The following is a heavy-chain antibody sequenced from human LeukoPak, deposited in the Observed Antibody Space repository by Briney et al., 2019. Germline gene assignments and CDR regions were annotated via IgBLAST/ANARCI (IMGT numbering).Heavy chain of an antibody. D-gene: IGHD3-10*01. J-gene: IGHJ4*02. Sequence: GRSLRLSCAASGFTFSSYGMHWVRQAPGKGLEWVAVISYDGSNKYYADSVKGRFTISRDNSKNTLYLQMNSLRAEDTAVCYCAKVGSGSESWGQGTLVTVSS. V-gene: IGHV3-30*18. CDR1: GFTFSSYG. CDR2: ISYDGSNK. CDR3: AKVGSGSES.